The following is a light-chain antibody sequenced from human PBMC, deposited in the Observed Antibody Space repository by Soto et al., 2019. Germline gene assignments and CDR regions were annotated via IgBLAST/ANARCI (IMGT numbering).Light chain of an antibody. CDR1: QSINYW. CDR3: QQYSAYPYT. J-gene: IGKJ2*01. Sequence: DIEMTQSPSTLSASVGDRVTFTCRASQSINYWLAWYQQKPGKAPKLLIYDASSLESRVPSAFSGSGSGTEFTLTIRSLQPDDFATYYCQQYSAYPYTFGQGTKLEIK. V-gene: IGKV1-5*01. CDR2: DAS.